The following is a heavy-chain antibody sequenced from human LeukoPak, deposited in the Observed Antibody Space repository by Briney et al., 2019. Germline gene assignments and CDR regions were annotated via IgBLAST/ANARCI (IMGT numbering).Heavy chain of an antibody. J-gene: IGHJ4*02. CDR3: ARVGSRNSMIVVLFGY. D-gene: IGHD3-22*01. CDR2: INHSGST. CDR1: GGSFSGYY. V-gene: IGHV4-34*01. Sequence: SETLSLTCAVYGGSFSGYYWSWIRQPPGKGLEWIGEINHSGSTNYNPSLKSRVTISVDTSKNQFSLKLSSVTAADTAVYYCARVGSRNSMIVVLFGYWGQGTLVTVSS.